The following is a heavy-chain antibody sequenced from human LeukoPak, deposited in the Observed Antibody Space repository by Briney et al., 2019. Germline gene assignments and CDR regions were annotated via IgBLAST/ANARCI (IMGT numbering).Heavy chain of an antibody. CDR1: GFTFSIYS. CDR3: ARDFPRDNDAFDI. V-gene: IGHV3-21*01. CDR2: ISSSSSYI. Sequence: GGSLRLSCAASGFTFSIYSMNWVRQAPGKGLEWVSSISSSSSYIYYADSVKGRFTISRDNAKNSLYLQMNGLRGEDTAVYYCARDFPRDNDAFDIWGQGTMVTVSS. J-gene: IGHJ3*02.